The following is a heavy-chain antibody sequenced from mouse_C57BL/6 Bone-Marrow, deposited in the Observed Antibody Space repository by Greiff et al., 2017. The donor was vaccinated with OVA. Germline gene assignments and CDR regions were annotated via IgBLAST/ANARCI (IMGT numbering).Heavy chain of an antibody. CDR1: GYTFTSYG. CDR2: IYPRSGNT. CDR3: ARWGITTVVDAY. J-gene: IGHJ3*01. V-gene: IGHV1-81*01. Sequence: QVQLQQSGAELARPGASVKLSCKASGYTFTSYGISWVKQRTGQGLEWIGEIYPRSGNTYYTEKFKGKATLTADKSSSTAYMELRSLTSEDSAVYFCARWGITTVVDAYWGQGTLVTVSA. D-gene: IGHD1-1*01.